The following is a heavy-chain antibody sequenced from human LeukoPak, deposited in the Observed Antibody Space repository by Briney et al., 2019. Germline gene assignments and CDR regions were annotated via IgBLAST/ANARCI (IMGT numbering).Heavy chain of an antibody. CDR1: GYTFTKYA. D-gene: IGHD6-13*01. CDR3: ASILSSSADSPYGMDV. V-gene: IGHV1-69*13. CDR2: IIPIFGTA. J-gene: IGHJ6*02. Sequence: SVKVSCEGSGYTFTKYAISWVRQAPGQGLEWMGGIIPIFGTANYAQKFQGRVTITADESTSTAYMELSSLRSEDTAVYYCASILSSSADSPYGMDVWGQGTTVTVSS.